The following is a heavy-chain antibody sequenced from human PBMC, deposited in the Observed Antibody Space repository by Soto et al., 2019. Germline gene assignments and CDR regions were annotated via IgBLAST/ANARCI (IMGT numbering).Heavy chain of an antibody. J-gene: IGHJ6*02. CDR1: VFTFNSYG. D-gene: IGHD3-3*01. V-gene: IGHV3-30*18. CDR3: AKTLRFLELALDYYYGMDV. Sequence: GWSLRLSCSASVFTFNSYGIHWFRQAPGKGLEWVALISDDGSDKDYADSVKGRFTISRDNSKNTLYLQMNSLRPEDTAVYYCAKTLRFLELALDYYYGMDVWGQGTTVTVSS. CDR2: ISDDGSDK.